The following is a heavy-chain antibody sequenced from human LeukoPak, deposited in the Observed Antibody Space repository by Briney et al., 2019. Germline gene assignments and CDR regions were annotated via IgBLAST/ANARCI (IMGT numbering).Heavy chain of an antibody. CDR3: ARGRDGSSYYFDY. CDR2: IHTSGST. Sequence: PSETLSLTCTVSGGSIAIVGYSWSWFGHPPGKGLKGIGRIHTSGSTNYNPSLKSRVTISLDTSKNQFSLKLSSVTAADTAVYYCARGRDGSSYYFDYWGQGTLVTVSS. D-gene: IGHD6-6*01. CDR1: GGSIAIVGYS. V-gene: IGHV4-61*02. J-gene: IGHJ4*02.